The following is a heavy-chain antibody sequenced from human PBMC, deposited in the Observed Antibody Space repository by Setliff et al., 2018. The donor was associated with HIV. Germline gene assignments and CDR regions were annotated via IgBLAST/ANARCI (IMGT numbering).Heavy chain of an antibody. Sequence: SETLSLTCTVSGGSVSNDSYYWSWIRLPPGRGLEWIGYIFYSGSTNYNPSLKSRVTISVDTSKNQVSLKLSSVTASDTAVYYCARARYIVIRGDAGMDVWGPGTTVTVSS. CDR2: IFYSGST. V-gene: IGHV4-61*01. J-gene: IGHJ6*02. D-gene: IGHD3-10*01. CDR3: ARARYIVIRGDAGMDV. CDR1: GGSVSNDSYY.